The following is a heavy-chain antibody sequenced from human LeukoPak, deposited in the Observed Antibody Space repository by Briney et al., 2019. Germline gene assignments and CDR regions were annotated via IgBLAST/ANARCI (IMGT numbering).Heavy chain of an antibody. CDR3: ARVSKLGYCSSTSCHSSYYFDY. V-gene: IGHV4-59*01. D-gene: IGHD2-2*01. CDR1: GGSLSGFY. CDR2: VYYSGST. J-gene: IGHJ4*02. Sequence: PSETLSLTCTVSGGSLSGFYWSWIRQPPGAGLEWIGYVYYSGSTTYNPSLKSRVTISVDTSKNQFSLRLGSVTAADTAVYYCARVSKLGYCSSTSCHSSYYFDYWGQGTLVTVSS.